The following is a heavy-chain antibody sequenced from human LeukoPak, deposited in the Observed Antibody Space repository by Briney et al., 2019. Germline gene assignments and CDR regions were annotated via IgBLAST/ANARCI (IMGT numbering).Heavy chain of an antibody. Sequence: GGSLRLSCAASGFTFNKFAMSWVRQAPRKGLEWVSAINPSGGRTYYADSVKGRFTISRDNSRNTLYLQMNALRAEDAAIYYCSKEGGIVEPGGTGDYWGQGTLVTVSS. CDR2: INPSGGRT. V-gene: IGHV3-23*01. CDR3: SKEGGIVEPGGTGDY. D-gene: IGHD1-26*01. J-gene: IGHJ4*02. CDR1: GFTFNKFA.